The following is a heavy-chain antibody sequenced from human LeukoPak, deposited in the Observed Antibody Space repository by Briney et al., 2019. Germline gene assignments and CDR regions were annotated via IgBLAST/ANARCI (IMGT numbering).Heavy chain of an antibody. V-gene: IGHV3-30-3*01. D-gene: IGHD2/OR15-2a*01. CDR2: ISYDGRNK. J-gene: IGHJ4*02. CDR1: GLSFSTFA. Sequence: PGRSLRLSCAASGLSFSTFAMHWVRQAPGKGLEWVTVISYDGRNKYYVDSVKGRFTISRDNSKNTLYLQMDSLRVEDTAMYYCAGDSRRLSLFDYWGQGILVTVSS. CDR3: AGDSRRLSLFDY.